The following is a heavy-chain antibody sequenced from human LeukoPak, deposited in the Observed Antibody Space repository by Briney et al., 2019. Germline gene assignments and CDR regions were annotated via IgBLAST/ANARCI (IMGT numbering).Heavy chain of an antibody. CDR2: ISSSSSNI. V-gene: IGHV3-21*01. CDR1: GFTFSSYG. J-gene: IGHJ4*02. Sequence: GGSLRLSCAASGFTFSSYGMNWVRQAPGKGLEWVSSISSSSSNIYYADSVKGRFTISRGNAKNSLYLQMNSLRAEDTAVYYCARETGYRTYYFDYWGQGTLVTVSS. D-gene: IGHD5-24*01. CDR3: ARETGYRTYYFDY.